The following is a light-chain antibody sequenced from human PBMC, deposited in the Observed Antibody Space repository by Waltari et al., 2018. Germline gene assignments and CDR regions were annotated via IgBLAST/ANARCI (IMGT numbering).Light chain of an antibody. J-gene: IGLJ3*02. V-gene: IGLV2-8*01. Sequence: QSALTQPPSASGSPGQAVTISCTGSSGDVGYYDFVSWYQQHPGKVPRILIFEVTRRPSGVPDRFSGSKSETTASLTVSGLQPEDEADYYCTSFAASGDLVFGGGTKLTVL. CDR2: EVT. CDR1: SGDVGYYDF. CDR3: TSFAASGDLV.